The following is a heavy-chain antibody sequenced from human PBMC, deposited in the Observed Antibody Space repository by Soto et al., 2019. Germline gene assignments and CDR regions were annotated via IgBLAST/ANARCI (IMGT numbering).Heavy chain of an antibody. V-gene: IGHV4-30-2*01. CDR2: IYDSGST. CDR3: ARGSSSYYDYGMDV. CDR1: GDSISRGGYS. J-gene: IGHJ6*02. D-gene: IGHD6-6*01. Sequence: QLQLQESGSGLVRPSQTLSLTCEVSGDSISRGGYSWTWIRQPPGKALEWIGNIYDSGSTSYNPSLKRRVTMSVDTSKNQFSLKLTSVTAADTAVYFCARGSSSYYDYGMDVWGQGITVTVSS.